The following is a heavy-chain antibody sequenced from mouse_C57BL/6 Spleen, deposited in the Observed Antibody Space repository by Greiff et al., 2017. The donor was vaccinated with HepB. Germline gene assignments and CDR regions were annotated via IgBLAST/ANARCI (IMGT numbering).Heavy chain of an antibody. CDR2: IYPSSGYT. CDR1: GYTFTSYW. Sequence: QVQLQQSGAELAKPGASVKLSCKASGYTFTSYWMHWVKQRPGQGLEWIGYIYPSSGYTKYNQKFKDKATLTADKSSSTAYMQLSSLTYEDSAVYYCARLYGSSYWYFDVWGTGTTVTVSS. CDR3: ARLYGSSYWYFDV. D-gene: IGHD1-1*01. V-gene: IGHV1-7*01. J-gene: IGHJ1*03.